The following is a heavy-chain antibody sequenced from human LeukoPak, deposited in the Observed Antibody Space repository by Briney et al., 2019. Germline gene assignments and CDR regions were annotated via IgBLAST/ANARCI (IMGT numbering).Heavy chain of an antibody. J-gene: IGHJ4*02. Sequence: RGSLRLSCAASGFTFSSYSMNWVRQAPGKGLEWVSYISSSSSTIYYADSVKGRFTISRDNAKNSLYLQMNSLRAEDTAVYYCARFRSGWFFDYWGQGTLVTVSS. D-gene: IGHD6-19*01. V-gene: IGHV3-48*01. CDR3: ARFRSGWFFDY. CDR2: ISSSSSTI. CDR1: GFTFSSYS.